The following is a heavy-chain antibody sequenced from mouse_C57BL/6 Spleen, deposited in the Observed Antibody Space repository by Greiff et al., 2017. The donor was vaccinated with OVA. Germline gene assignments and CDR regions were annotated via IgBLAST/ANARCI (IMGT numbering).Heavy chain of an antibody. J-gene: IGHJ1*03. Sequence: EVQGVESGGGLVKPGGSLKLSCAASGFTFSSYAMSWVRQTPEKRLEWVATISDGGSYTYYPDNVKGRFTISRDNAKNNLYLQMSHLKSEDTAMCDYAGDRDYYGSSYWYFDVWGTGTTVTVSS. CDR3: AGDRDYYGSSYWYFDV. CDR1: GFTFSSYA. CDR2: ISDGGSYT. V-gene: IGHV5-4*01. D-gene: IGHD1-1*01.